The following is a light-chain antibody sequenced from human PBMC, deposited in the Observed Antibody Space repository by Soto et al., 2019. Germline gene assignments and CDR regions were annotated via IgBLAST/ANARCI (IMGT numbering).Light chain of an antibody. Sequence: QSALTQPPSVSGSPGQSVTISCTGTSSDVGNYNRVSWYQQPPGTAPKLMIYEVSNRPSGVPDRFSGSNSGNTASLTISGLQAEDEADYYCSSYTSSSTWVFGGGTQLTVL. CDR1: SSDVGNYNR. CDR2: EVS. J-gene: IGLJ3*02. CDR3: SSYTSSSTWV. V-gene: IGLV2-18*02.